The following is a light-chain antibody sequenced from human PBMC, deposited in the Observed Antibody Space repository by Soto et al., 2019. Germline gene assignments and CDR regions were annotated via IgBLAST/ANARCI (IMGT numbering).Light chain of an antibody. CDR3: QQYNSPQST. Sequence: DIQMAQSPSTLSASVGDRVTITCRASQSISSWLAWYQQKPGKAPKLLIYDASSLESGVPSRFSGSGSGTEFTLTISSLQPDDFATYYCQQYNSPQSTFGQGTKLEIK. V-gene: IGKV1-5*01. J-gene: IGKJ2*01. CDR1: QSISSW. CDR2: DAS.